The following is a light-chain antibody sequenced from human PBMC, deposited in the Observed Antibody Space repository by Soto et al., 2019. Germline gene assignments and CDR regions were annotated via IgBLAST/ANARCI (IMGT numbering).Light chain of an antibody. CDR3: QSYDSSLSGWV. CDR2: GNS. CDR1: SSNIGAGYD. J-gene: IGLJ3*02. Sequence: QSVLTQPPSVSEAPGQRVTISCTGSSSNIGAGYDVHWYQQLPGTAPKLLIYGNSNRPSGVPDRFSGSKSGTSASLAITGLQAEDEAGYYCQSYDSSLSGWVFGGVTKLTVL. V-gene: IGLV1-40*01.